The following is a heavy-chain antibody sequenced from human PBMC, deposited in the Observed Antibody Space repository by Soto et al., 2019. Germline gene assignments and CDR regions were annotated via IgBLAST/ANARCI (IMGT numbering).Heavy chain of an antibody. CDR3: VRDTSLPLQLGFDI. CDR2: IYHDGTT. D-gene: IGHD3-16*01. J-gene: IGHJ3*02. V-gene: IGHV4-38-2*02. CDR1: GYPITNGYF. Sequence: PSETLSLTCAVSGYPITNGYFWRWIRKPPGKGLEWIGSIYHDGTTNYNPSLKSRVIISVDTSKNQFSLELRSLTAADTAVCSCVRDTSLPLQLGFDIWYQGTMVTV.